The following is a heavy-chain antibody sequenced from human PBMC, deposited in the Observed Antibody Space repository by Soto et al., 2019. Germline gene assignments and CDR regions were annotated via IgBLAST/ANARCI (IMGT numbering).Heavy chain of an antibody. CDR2: VYYTGKT. CDR3: AGGFFETGTGHSNPFDI. D-gene: IGHD1-7*01. CDR1: GASIRSSY. V-gene: IGHV4-59*01. J-gene: IGHJ3*02. Sequence: QVQLQESDPGLVKPWETLSLTCTVSGASIRSSYWSWIRQSPGKGLEWIAYVYYTGKTNSNPSLSGRVTVSVDTSKNQLSLKLTSATAADTAVYYCAGGFFETGTGHSNPFDIWGQGTRVTVSS.